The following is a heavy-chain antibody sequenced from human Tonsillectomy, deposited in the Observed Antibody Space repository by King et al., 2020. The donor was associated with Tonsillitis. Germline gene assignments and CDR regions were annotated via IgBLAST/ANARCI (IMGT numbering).Heavy chain of an antibody. J-gene: IGHJ5*02. D-gene: IGHD3-3*01. Sequence: VQLVESGAEVKKPGASVKVSCKASGYSFTKYGITWVRQAPGQGLEWMGWISVYNANTNYAQKLQGRVTMTTDTSTSTAYMELRSLRSDDTAIYYCARVILPFGVVIIPSNWFDPWGQGTLVTVSS. CDR3: ARVILPFGVVIIPSNWFDP. V-gene: IGHV1-18*01. CDR1: GYSFTKYG. CDR2: ISVYNANT.